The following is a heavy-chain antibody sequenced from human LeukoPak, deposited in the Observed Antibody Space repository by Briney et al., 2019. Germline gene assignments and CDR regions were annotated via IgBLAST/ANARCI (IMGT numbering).Heavy chain of an antibody. Sequence: TGGSLRLSCAASGFTVSSNYMSWVRQAPGRWLEWVAVIYSVGSTYYADSVKGRFTISRDNSKNTLYLQMNSLRAEDTPVYYCATSHSSSRLFDYWGQGTLVTVSS. D-gene: IGHD6-6*01. CDR2: IYSVGST. CDR3: ATSHSSSRLFDY. V-gene: IGHV3-66*01. CDR1: GFTVSSNY. J-gene: IGHJ4*02.